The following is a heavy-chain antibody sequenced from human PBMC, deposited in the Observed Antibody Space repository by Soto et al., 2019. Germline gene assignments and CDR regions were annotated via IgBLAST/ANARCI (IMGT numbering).Heavy chain of an antibody. CDR2: ISEDAETD. V-gene: IGHV3-30*18. D-gene: IGHD3-10*01. CDR1: GFTFSDFG. Sequence: PGGSVRLSCVASGFTFSDFGTHWVRQGPGKGLEWLAVISEDAETDFHADSVKGRFTVSRDNFKETLCLQMNSLTTDDSGVYFCAKAPFRRPYYFYGMDVWGQGTTVTVSS. CDR3: AKAPFRRPYYFYGMDV. J-gene: IGHJ6*02.